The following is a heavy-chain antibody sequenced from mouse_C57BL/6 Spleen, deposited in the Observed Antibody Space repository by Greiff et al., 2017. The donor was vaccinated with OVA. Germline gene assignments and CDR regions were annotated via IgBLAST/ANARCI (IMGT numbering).Heavy chain of an antibody. D-gene: IGHD3-2*02. CDR3: ARNCARSGYDYLDY. CDR1: GFSLTSYA. J-gene: IGHJ2*01. V-gene: IGHV2-9-1*01. CDR2: IWTGGGT. Sequence: QVQLQQSGPGLVAPSQSLSITCTVSGFSLTSYAISWVRQPPGKGLEWLGVIWTGGGTNYNSALKSRLSISKDNSKSQVFLKMNSLQTDDTARYYCARNCARSGYDYLDYWGQGTTLTVSS.